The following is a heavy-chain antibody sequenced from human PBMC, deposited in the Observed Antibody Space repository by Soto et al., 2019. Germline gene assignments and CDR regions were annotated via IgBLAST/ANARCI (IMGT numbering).Heavy chain of an antibody. Sequence: GGSLRLSCPASGFTFSSYGMHWVRQAPGKGLEWVAIISYDVSNKYDAESVKGRFTISRDKSKNTLYLQMNSLRAADTAVYYCAKDRLANPPSSYYYYGLDVWGQGTTVTVSS. CDR2: ISYDVSNK. D-gene: IGHD6-25*01. V-gene: IGHV3-30*18. CDR3: AKDRLANPPSSYYYYGLDV. CDR1: GFTFSSYG. J-gene: IGHJ6*02.